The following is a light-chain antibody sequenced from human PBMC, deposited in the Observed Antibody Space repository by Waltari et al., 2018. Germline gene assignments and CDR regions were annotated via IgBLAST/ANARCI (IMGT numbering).Light chain of an antibody. J-gene: IGKJ2*01. Sequence: DIQMTQSPSTLSASVGDRVTITCRASQSITNLLAWYQQRPGQAPKLLIFSASLLERGVPSRFSGSGHGTEFTLTISGLQRDDFGAYYCQQYDSYEYTFGQGTYLDIK. V-gene: IGKV1-5*03. CDR2: SAS. CDR3: QQYDSYEYT. CDR1: QSITNL.